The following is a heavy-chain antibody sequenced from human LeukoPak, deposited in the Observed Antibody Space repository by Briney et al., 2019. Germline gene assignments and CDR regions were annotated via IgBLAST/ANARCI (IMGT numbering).Heavy chain of an antibody. D-gene: IGHD3-16*02. Sequence: GGSLRLSCAASGFTFSNHWMSWVRQAPGKGLEWVANIRQDGNGKKYVDSVKGRFTISRDNAENTLYLQMNSLRAEDTAVYYCAKGCEDDYVWGSYRYTEPEAIDYWGQGTLVTVSS. CDR2: IRQDGNGK. CDR3: AKGCEDDYVWGSYRYTEPEAIDY. J-gene: IGHJ4*02. CDR1: GFTFSNHW. V-gene: IGHV3-7*01.